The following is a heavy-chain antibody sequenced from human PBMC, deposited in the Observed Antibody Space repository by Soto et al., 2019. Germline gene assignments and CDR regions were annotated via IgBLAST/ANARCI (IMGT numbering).Heavy chain of an antibody. V-gene: IGHV3-23*01. CDR3: ATVLSAAFDI. CDR2: ISGSTGTT. J-gene: IGHJ3*02. CDR1: GFTFSSYA. Sequence: PGGSLRLSCAASGFTFSSYAMSWVRQAPGKGLEWVSGISGSTGTTYYADSVKGRFTISRDNSKNTVYLQMNSLRAEDTALYYCATVLSAAFDIWGQGTMVTVSS.